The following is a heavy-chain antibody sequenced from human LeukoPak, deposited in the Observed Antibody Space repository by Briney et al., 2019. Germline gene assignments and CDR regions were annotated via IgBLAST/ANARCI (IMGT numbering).Heavy chain of an antibody. D-gene: IGHD5-12*01. J-gene: IGHJ4*02. CDR1: GFTFSNAW. Sequence: GGSLRLSCAASGFTFSNAWMSWVRQAPGKGLEWVDRIKSKTDGGTTDYAAPVKGRFTISRDDSKNTLYLQMNSLKTEDTAVYYCTTGWSIEWLYWGQGTLVTVSS. V-gene: IGHV3-15*01. CDR2: IKSKTDGGTT. CDR3: TTGWSIEWLY.